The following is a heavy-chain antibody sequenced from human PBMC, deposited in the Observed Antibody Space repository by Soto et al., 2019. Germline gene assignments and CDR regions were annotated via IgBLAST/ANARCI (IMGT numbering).Heavy chain of an antibody. Sequence: SETLSLTCTVSGGSISSSSYYWGWIRQPPGKGLEWIGSIYYSGSTYYNPSLKSRVTISVDTSKNQFSLKLSSVTAADTAVYYCARDFVRDSSGYYYGMDVWGQGTTVTVSS. CDR1: GGSISSSSYY. CDR3: ARDFVRDSSGYYYGMDV. D-gene: IGHD6-19*01. J-gene: IGHJ6*02. V-gene: IGHV4-39*02. CDR2: IYYSGST.